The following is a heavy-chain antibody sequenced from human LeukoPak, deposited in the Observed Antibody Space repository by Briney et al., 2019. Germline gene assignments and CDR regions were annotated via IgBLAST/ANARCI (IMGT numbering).Heavy chain of an antibody. D-gene: IGHD2-21*02. CDR2: IYYSGST. V-gene: IGHV4-59*01. CDR3: ARVLLATDYYYGMDV. Sequence: KPSETLSLTCTVSGGSISSYYWSWIRQPPGKGLEWIGYIYYSGSTNYNPSPKSRVTISVDTSKNQFSLKLSSVTAADTAVYYCARVLLATDYYYGMDVWGQGTTVTVSS. CDR1: GGSISSYY. J-gene: IGHJ6*02.